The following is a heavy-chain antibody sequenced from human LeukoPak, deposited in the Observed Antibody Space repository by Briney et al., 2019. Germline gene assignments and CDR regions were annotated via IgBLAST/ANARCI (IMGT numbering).Heavy chain of an antibody. J-gene: IGHJ5*02. V-gene: IGHV1-8*01. D-gene: IGHD2-2*02. Sequence: ASVKVSCKASGYTFTSYDINWVRQATGQGLEWMGWMNPNSGNTGYAQKFQDRVTMTRSTSISTAYMELSSLRSEDTTVYYCARGRWTGYCTSASCYSGLDPWGQGTLVTVSS. CDR1: GYTFTSYD. CDR2: MNPNSGNT. CDR3: ARGRWTGYCTSASCYSGLDP.